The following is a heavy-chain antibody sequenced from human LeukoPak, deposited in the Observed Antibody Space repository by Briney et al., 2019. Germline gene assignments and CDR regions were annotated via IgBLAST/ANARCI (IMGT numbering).Heavy chain of an antibody. CDR1: GGSFSGYH. V-gene: IGHV4-59*10. CDR2: IYTSGST. CDR3: ARDKVVPAAIRSNWFDP. D-gene: IGHD2-2*02. J-gene: IGHJ5*02. Sequence: SETLSLTCAVYGGSFSGYHWTWIRQSPGKGLEWIGRIYTSGSTNYNPSLKSRVTMSVDTSKNQFSLKLSSVTAADTAVYYCARDKVVPAAIRSNWFDPWGQGTLVTVSS.